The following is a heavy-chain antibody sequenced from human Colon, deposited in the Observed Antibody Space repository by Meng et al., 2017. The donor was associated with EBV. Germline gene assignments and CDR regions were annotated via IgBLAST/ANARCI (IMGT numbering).Heavy chain of an antibody. CDR1: VGSVATGRYY. D-gene: IGHD3-10*01. V-gene: IGHV4-61*01. CDR2: IYYIGGT. CDR3: ARVSGRSFDP. J-gene: IGHJ5*02. Sequence: QLQLQESGSGLVKHAETLSLPCTVSVGSVATGRYYCGWIRQPPGKGLEWIAYIYYIGGTNYNPSLKSRLTISLDTSKNQFSLSLRSVTAADTAVYYCARVSGRSFDPWGQGTLVTVFS.